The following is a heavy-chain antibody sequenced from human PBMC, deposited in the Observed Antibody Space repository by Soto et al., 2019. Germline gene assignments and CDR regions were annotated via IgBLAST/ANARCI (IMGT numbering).Heavy chain of an antibody. V-gene: IGHV3-33*01. Sequence: GGSLRLSCGASGFTFSSYGMHWVRQAPGKGLEWVAVIWYDGSNKYYADSVKGRFTIYRDNSKNTLYLQMNSLRAEDTAVYYCARDRKQLVLYDYFDYWGQGTLVTVSS. J-gene: IGHJ4*02. CDR1: GFTFSSYG. D-gene: IGHD6-13*01. CDR2: IWYDGSNK. CDR3: ARDRKQLVLYDYFDY.